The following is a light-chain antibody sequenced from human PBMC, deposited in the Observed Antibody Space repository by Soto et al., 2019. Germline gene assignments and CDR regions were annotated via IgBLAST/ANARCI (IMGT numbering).Light chain of an antibody. CDR2: EVS. CDR1: SSDVGGYNY. V-gene: IGLV2-14*01. CDR3: SSYTSSSTYD. Sequence: LTQPASVSGSPGQSITISCTGTSSDVGGYNYVSWSQQHPGKAPQLMIYEVSNRPSGASNRFSGSKSGNTASLTISGLQAEDEVDFYCSSYTSSSTYDCGTGAKVTVL. J-gene: IGLJ1*01.